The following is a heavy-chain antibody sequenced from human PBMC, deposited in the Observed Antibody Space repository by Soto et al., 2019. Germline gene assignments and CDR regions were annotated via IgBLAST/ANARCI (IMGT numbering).Heavy chain of an antibody. Sequence: QVQLVQSGAEVKKPGASVKVSCKASGYTFTGYYMHWVRQAPGQGLEWMGWINPNSGGTNYAQKFQGWVTMTRDTSISTAEMELSRLRSDDTAVYYCARDRCSGGSCSSGGFYYWGQGTLVTVSS. CDR1: GYTFTGYY. CDR3: ARDRCSGGSCSSGGFYY. J-gene: IGHJ4*02. V-gene: IGHV1-2*04. D-gene: IGHD2-15*01. CDR2: INPNSGGT.